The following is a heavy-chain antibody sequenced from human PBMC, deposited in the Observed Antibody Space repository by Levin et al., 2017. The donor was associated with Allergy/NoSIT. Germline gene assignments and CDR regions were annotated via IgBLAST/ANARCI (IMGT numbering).Heavy chain of an antibody. D-gene: IGHD1-1*01. CDR2: IWYDGNKK. CDR1: GFTFTTYG. CDR3: ARGRSRNDDFGDY. Sequence: PGGSLRLSCVASGFTFTTYGMHWFRQAPGKGLEWVAVIWYDGNKKYYGDSVKGRFTISRDNSKNTLYLQMDSLKVEDTSMYYCARGRSRNDDFGDYWGQGTLVTVSS. V-gene: IGHV3-33*01. J-gene: IGHJ4*02.